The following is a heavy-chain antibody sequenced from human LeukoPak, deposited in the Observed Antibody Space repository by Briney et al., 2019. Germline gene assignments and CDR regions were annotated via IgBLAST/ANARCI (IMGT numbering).Heavy chain of an antibody. Sequence: ASVKVSCKASGYTFTSYAMHWVRQAPGQRLEWMGWINAGNGNTKYSQKFQGRVTITRDTSASTAYMELSSLRSEDTAVYYCVYDSSGYYYIDYWGQGTLVTVSS. J-gene: IGHJ4*02. V-gene: IGHV1-3*01. D-gene: IGHD3-22*01. CDR3: VYDSSGYYYIDY. CDR2: INAGNGNT. CDR1: GYTFTSYA.